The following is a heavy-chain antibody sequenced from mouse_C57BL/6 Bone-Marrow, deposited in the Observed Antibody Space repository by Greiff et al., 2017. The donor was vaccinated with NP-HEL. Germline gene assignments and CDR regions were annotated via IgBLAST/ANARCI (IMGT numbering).Heavy chain of an antibody. D-gene: IGHD3-1*01. J-gene: IGHJ4*01. CDR2: IDPNSGGT. CDR1: GYTFTSYW. Sequence: QVQLQQSGAELVKPGASVKLSCKASGYTFTSYWMHWVKQRPGRGLEWIGRIDPNSGGTKYNEKFKSKATLTVDKPSSTAYMQLSSLTSEDSAVYYCARVRKIPPGDAMDYWGQGTSVTVSS. CDR3: ARVRKIPPGDAMDY. V-gene: IGHV1-72*01.